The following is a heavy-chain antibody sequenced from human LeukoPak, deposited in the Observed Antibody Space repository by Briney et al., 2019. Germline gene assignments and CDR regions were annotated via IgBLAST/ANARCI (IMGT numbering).Heavy chain of an antibody. Sequence: GGSLRLSCAASGFTFSSYSMNWVCQAPGKGLEWVSSISSSSSYIYYADSVKGRFTISRDNAKNSLYLQMNSLRAEDTAVYYCARAIVATNIDYWGQGTLVTVSS. V-gene: IGHV3-21*01. CDR3: ARAIVATNIDY. CDR2: ISSSSSYI. CDR1: GFTFSSYS. J-gene: IGHJ4*02. D-gene: IGHD5-12*01.